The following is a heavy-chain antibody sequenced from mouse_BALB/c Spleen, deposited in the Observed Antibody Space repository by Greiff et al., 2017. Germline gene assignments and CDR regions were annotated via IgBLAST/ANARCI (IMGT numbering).Heavy chain of an antibody. D-gene: IGHD2-10*02. CDR1: GFSLTSYG. CDR3: ARNMDGGLYGNYLFYAMDY. Sequence: QVQLQQSGPGLVQPSQSLSITCTVSGFSLTSYGVHWVRQSPGKGLEWLGVIWSGGSTDYNAAFISRLSISKDNSKSQVFFKMNSLQADDTAIYYCARNMDGGLYGNYLFYAMDYWGQGTSVTVSS. J-gene: IGHJ4*01. CDR2: IWSGGST. V-gene: IGHV2-4-1*01.